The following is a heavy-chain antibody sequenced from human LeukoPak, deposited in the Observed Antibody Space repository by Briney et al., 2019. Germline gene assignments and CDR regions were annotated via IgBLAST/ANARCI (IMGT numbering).Heavy chain of an antibody. CDR1: GGSISSYY. Sequence: SETLSLTCTVCGGSISSYYWSWIRQPAGKGREWIGRIYTSGSTNYNPSLKSRVTMSVDTSKNQFSLKLSSVTAADTAVYYCARDKSVDFWSGYYTLFDYWGQGTLVTVSS. CDR2: IYTSGST. J-gene: IGHJ4*02. CDR3: ARDKSVDFWSGYYTLFDY. V-gene: IGHV4-4*07. D-gene: IGHD3-3*01.